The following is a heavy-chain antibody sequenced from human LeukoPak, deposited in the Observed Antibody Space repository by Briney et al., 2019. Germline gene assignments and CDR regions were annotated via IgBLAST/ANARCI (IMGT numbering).Heavy chain of an antibody. J-gene: IGHJ5*02. V-gene: IGHV1-69*13. CDR3: ARVGLGYCSSTSCYAGIWFDP. CDR1: GYTFTSYA. CDR2: IIPIFGTA. D-gene: IGHD2-2*01. Sequence: SVKVSCTSSGYTFTSYAMNWVRQAPGQGLELMGGIIPIFGTANYAQTFQGRVTITADESTSKAYMELSSLRSEDTAVYYCARVGLGYCSSTSCYAGIWFDPWGQGTLVTVSS.